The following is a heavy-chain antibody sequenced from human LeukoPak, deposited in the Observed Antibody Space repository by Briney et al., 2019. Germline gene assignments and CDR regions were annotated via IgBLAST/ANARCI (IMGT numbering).Heavy chain of an antibody. D-gene: IGHD3-22*01. Sequence: GGSLRLSCAASGFTFSSYWMHWVRQAPGKGLVWVSRINSDGSSTSYADSVKGRFTISRDNAKSTLYLQMNSLRAEDTAVYYCARDLYYYDSSGLLTDAFDIWGQGTMVTVSS. J-gene: IGHJ3*02. CDR1: GFTFSSYW. CDR3: ARDLYYYDSSGLLTDAFDI. V-gene: IGHV3-74*01. CDR2: INSDGSST.